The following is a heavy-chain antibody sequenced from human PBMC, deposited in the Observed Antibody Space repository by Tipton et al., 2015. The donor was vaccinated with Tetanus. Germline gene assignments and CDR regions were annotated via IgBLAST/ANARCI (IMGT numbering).Heavy chain of an antibody. Sequence: GLVKPSQTLSLTCAISGDSVSSNSAAWNWIRQSPSRGLEWLGRTYYRSKWYHDYAKSMKSRININPDTSKNQLSLQLSSVTPEDTAIYFCVRDPGSQWHFDYWGQGILVTVSS. D-gene: IGHD6-19*01. CDR1: GDSVSSNSAA. CDR2: TYYRSKWYH. J-gene: IGHJ4*02. V-gene: IGHV6-1*01. CDR3: VRDPGSQWHFDY.